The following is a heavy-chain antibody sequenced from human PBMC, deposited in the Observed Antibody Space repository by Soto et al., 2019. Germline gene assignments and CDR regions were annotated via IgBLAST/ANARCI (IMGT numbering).Heavy chain of an antibody. V-gene: IGHV1-3*01. CDR3: ARDYDFWSGNERWFDP. Sequence: QVQLVQSGAEVKKPGASVKVSCKASGYTFTSYAMHWVRQAPGQRLEWMGWINAGNGNTKYSQKFQGRVTITRDTSASTAYMELSSLRSEDTAVYYCARDYDFWSGNERWFDPWGQGTLVTVSS. J-gene: IGHJ5*02. CDR1: GYTFTSYA. CDR2: INAGNGNT. D-gene: IGHD3-3*01.